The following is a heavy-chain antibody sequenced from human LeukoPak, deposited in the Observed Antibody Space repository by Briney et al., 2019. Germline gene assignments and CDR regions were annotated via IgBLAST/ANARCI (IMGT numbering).Heavy chain of an antibody. D-gene: IGHD2-15*01. V-gene: IGHV4-34*01. CDR3: ARLGYGNFDY. CDR1: GGSFSGYY. Sequence: SETLSLTCAVYGGSFSGYYWSWIRQPPGKGLEWIGEINHSGSTNYNPSLKSRVTMSVDTSKNQFSLNLSSVTAADTAVYFCARLGYGNFDYWGQGILVTVSS. CDR2: INHSGST. J-gene: IGHJ4*02.